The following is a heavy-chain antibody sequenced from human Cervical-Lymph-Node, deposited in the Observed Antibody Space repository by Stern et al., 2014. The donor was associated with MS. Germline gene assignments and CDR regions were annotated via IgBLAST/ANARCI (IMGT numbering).Heavy chain of an antibody. Sequence: QVQLQESGPGLVKPSETLSLTCTVSGGSISSYYWSWIRQPPGKGLEWIGYIYYSGSTNYNPSLKSRVTISVDTSKNQFSLKLRSVTAADTAVYYCARERAVAGTYWLDPWGQGTLVTVSS. CDR1: GGSISSYY. J-gene: IGHJ5*02. V-gene: IGHV4-59*01. CDR2: IYYSGST. CDR3: ARERAVAGTYWLDP. D-gene: IGHD6-19*01.